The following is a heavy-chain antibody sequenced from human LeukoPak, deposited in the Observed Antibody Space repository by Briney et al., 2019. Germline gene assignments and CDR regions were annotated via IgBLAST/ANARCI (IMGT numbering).Heavy chain of an antibody. CDR3: TKRQRNHNFDY. Sequence: GGSLRLSCAASEFTFSTYAMGWVRQAPGKGLEWVSAISGSGASTFYADSVKGRFTISRDNSKNTLYLQMDSLRAEDTAVYYCTKRQRNHNFDYWGQGTLVTVSS. V-gene: IGHV3-23*01. J-gene: IGHJ4*02. CDR1: EFTFSTYA. CDR2: ISGSGAST. D-gene: IGHD1-14*01.